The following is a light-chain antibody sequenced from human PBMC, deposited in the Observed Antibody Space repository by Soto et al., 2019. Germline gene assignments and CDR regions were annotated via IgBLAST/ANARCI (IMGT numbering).Light chain of an antibody. J-gene: IGLJ2*01. CDR3: SSHTSSNTVV. Sequence: QSVLTQPASVSGSPGQSITISCTGTSSDVGGYNYVFWYQHHPGKAPKLMIYEVNNRPSGVSDRFSGSKSGNTASLTISGLQAEDEADYYCSSHTSSNTVVFGGGTQLTVL. CDR1: SSDVGGYNY. CDR2: EVN. V-gene: IGLV2-14*01.